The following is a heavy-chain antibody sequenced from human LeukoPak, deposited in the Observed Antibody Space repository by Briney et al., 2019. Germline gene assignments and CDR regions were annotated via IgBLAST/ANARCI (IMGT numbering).Heavy chain of an antibody. J-gene: IGHJ4*02. CDR1: GYTFADYY. V-gene: IGHV1-2*02. D-gene: IGHD6-19*01. Sequence: ASVKVSCKASGYTFADYYMHWVRQAPGQGLEWMGWINPKSGDTNYAQKLQGRVTMTRDTSINTAYMGLSRLTSDDTAVFYCARGPSGWYFDYWGQGTLVTVSS. CDR2: INPKSGDT. CDR3: ARGPSGWYFDY.